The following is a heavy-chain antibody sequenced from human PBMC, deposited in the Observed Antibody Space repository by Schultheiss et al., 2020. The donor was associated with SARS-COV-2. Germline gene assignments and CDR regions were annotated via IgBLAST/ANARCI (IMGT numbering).Heavy chain of an antibody. CDR3: ARGGGSWYFQH. Sequence: SETLSLTCAVCGGSFSGYYWSWIRQPPGKGLEWIGEINHSGSTNYNPSLKSRVTISVDTSKNQFSLKLSSVTAADTAVYYCARGGGSWYFQHWGQGTLVTVS. CDR2: INHSGST. CDR1: GGSFSGYY. D-gene: IGHD4-23*01. V-gene: IGHV4-34*01. J-gene: IGHJ1*01.